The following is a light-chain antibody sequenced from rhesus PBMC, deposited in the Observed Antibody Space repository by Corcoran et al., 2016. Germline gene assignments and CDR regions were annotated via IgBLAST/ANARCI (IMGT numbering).Light chain of an antibody. Sequence: QAGLTQPPSVSKGLRQTAPLTCTGNSNNVGNQGAAWLQQHQGHPPKLLSYRNNNRPSGISERFSASRSGSTASLTITGLQPADEAADYCSAWYSSLSAYIFGAGTRLTVL. CDR2: RNN. J-gene: IGLJ1*01. V-gene: IGLV10-114*01. CDR3: SAWYSSLSAYI. CDR1: SNNVGNQG.